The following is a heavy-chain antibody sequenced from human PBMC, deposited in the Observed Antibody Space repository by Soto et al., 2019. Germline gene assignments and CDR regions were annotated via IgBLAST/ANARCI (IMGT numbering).Heavy chain of an antibody. V-gene: IGHV2-5*01. CDR3: AHPPKLIVVVPAAHHAESFQH. CDR1: GFSLSTSGVG. J-gene: IGHJ1*01. D-gene: IGHD2-2*01. CDR2: IYWNDDK. Sequence: SGPTLVNPTQTLTLTCTFSGFSLSTSGVGVGWIRQPPGKALEWLALIYWNDDKRYSPSLKSRLTITKDTSKNQVVLTRTNMDPVDTATYYCAHPPKLIVVVPAAHHAESFQHWGQGTLVTLSS.